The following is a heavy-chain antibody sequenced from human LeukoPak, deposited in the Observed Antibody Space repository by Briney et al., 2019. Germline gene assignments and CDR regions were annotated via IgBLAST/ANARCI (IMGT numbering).Heavy chain of an antibody. V-gene: IGHV4-61*08. CDR2: IYYSGST. J-gene: IGHJ3*02. D-gene: IGHD3-9*01. CDR3: ASGRGALRYFDWILQPSTDAFDI. CDR1: GGSISSGDYY. Sequence: PSETLSLTCTVSGGSISSGDYYWSWIRQPPGKGLEWIGYIYYSGSTNYNPSLKSRVTISVDTSKNQFSLKLSSVTAADTAVYYCASGRGALRYFDWILQPSTDAFDIWGQGTMVTVSS.